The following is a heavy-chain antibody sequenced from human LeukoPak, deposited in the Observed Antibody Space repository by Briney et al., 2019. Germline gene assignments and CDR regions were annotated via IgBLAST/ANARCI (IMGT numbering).Heavy chain of an antibody. V-gene: IGHV1-18*01. Sequence: GASVKVSCKASGYTFTSYGISWVRQAPGQGLEWMGWISAYNGNTNYAQKLQGRVIMTTDTSTSTAYMELRSLRSDYTAVYYCARDELELPYGDYYYGMDVWGQGTTVTVSS. CDR1: GYTFTSYG. D-gene: IGHD1-7*01. CDR2: ISAYNGNT. CDR3: ARDELELPYGDYYYGMDV. J-gene: IGHJ6*02.